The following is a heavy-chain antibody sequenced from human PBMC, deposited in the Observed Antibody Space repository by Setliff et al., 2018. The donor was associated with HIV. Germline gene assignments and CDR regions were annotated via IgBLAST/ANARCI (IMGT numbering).Heavy chain of an antibody. CDR1: GGSISSYY. J-gene: IGHJ5*02. Sequence: SETLSLTCTVSGGSISSYYWSWIRQPPGKGLEWIGYIYTSGSINYNPSLKSRVTISVDTSKNQFSLKLSSVTAADTAVYYCAIGDEYPGVFQSWGQGKVVTVSS. CDR3: AIGDEYPGVFQS. CDR2: IYTSGSI. D-gene: IGHD2-2*01. V-gene: IGHV4-4*09.